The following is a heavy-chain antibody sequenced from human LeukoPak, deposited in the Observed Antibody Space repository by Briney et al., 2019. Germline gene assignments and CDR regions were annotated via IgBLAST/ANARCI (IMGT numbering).Heavy chain of an antibody. CDR1: GGSISSYY. D-gene: IGHD4-17*01. V-gene: IGHV4-59*08. J-gene: IGHJ3*02. CDR2: IYYSGST. Sequence: SETLSLTCTVSGGSISSYYWSWIRQPPGKGLEWIGYIYYSGSTNYNPSLKSRVTISVDTSKNQFSLKLSSVTAADTAVYYCARNLGDTTVTTRLAFDIWGQGTMVTVSS. CDR3: ARNLGDTTVTTRLAFDI.